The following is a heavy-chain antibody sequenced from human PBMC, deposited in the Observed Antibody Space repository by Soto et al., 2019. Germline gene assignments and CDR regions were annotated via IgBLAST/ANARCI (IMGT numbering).Heavy chain of an antibody. J-gene: IGHJ4*02. Sequence: PGGSLRLSCAASGFTFSSYAMHWVRQAPGKGLEWVAVISYDGSNKYYADSVKGRFTISRDNSKNTLYLQMNSLGAEDTAVYYCARVLGYCSGGSCYLRGRGPADYWGQGTLVTVS. D-gene: IGHD2-15*01. CDR3: ARVLGYCSGGSCYLRGRGPADY. CDR2: ISYDGSNK. V-gene: IGHV3-30-3*01. CDR1: GFTFSSYA.